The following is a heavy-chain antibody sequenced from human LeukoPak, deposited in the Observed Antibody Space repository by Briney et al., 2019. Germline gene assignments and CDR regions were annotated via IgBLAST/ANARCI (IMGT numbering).Heavy chain of an antibody. V-gene: IGHV1-69*04. D-gene: IGHD1-26*01. J-gene: IGHJ6*02. CDR1: GGTFSSYA. Sequence: SVKVSCKASGGTFSSYAISWVRQAPGQVLEWMGRIIPILGIANYAQKFQGRVTITADKSTSTAYMELSSLRSEDTAVYYCARGSSGSYSTPPYYYYYGMDVWGQGTTVTVSS. CDR2: IIPILGIA. CDR3: ARGSSGSYSTPPYYYYYGMDV.